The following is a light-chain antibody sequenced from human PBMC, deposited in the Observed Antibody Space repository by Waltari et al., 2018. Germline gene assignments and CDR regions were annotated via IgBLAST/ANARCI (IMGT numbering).Light chain of an antibody. CDR2: EAS. V-gene: IGLV2-8*01. Sequence: QSALTQPPSASGSPGQSVTISCTGTSSDVGGYKYVSWSQQHPGKAPKLMIYEASRRPAGGPDRCSGSKSGNTASLTVSGLQAEDEAEYYCSSYAGSNNLVFGGGTKLTVL. CDR1: SSDVGGYKY. J-gene: IGLJ2*01. CDR3: SSYAGSNNLV.